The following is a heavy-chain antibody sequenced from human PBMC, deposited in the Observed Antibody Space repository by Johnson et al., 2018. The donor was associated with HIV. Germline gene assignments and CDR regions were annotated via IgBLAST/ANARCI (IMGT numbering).Heavy chain of an antibody. CDR2: IKSKTDDGTT. J-gene: IGHJ3*02. CDR3: TTEGPRSSGWYSGAVDI. V-gene: IGHV3-15*01. Sequence: VQLVESGGGLVKPGGSLRLSCAASGFTFSDYYMSWIRQAPGKGLEWVGRIKSKTDDGTTDYAAPVKDRFTISRDDSKNTLYLQMNSLKSEDTAVYYCTTEGPRSSGWYSGAVDIWGQGTMVTVSS. CDR1: GFTFSDYY. D-gene: IGHD6-19*01.